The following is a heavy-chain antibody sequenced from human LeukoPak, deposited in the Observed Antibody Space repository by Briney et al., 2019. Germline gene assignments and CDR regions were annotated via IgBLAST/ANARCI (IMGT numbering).Heavy chain of an antibody. CDR3: ARVRWYCSSISCRSYYFDY. J-gene: IGHJ4*02. V-gene: IGHV3-7*03. CDR2: IKQDGSEK. D-gene: IGHD2-2*01. CDR1: GFTFSSYW. Sequence: GGSLRLSCAASGFTFSSYWMSWVRQAPGKGLEWVANIKQDGSEKYYVDSVKGRFTISRDNAKNSLYLQMNSLRAEDTAVYYCARVRWYCSSISCRSYYFDYWGQGTLVTVSS.